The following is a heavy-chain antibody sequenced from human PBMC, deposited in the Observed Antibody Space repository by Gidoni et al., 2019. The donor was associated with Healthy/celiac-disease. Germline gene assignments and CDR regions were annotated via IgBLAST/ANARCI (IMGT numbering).Heavy chain of an antibody. CDR1: GYSISSGYY. D-gene: IGHD1-7*01. CDR2: IYHSGST. V-gene: IGHV4-38-2*01. CDR3: ATGTTFY. J-gene: IGHJ4*02. Sequence: QVQLQESGPGLVKPSETLSLTCAVSGYSISSGYYWGWIRQPPGKELEWIGSIYHSGSTYYNPSLKSRVTISVDTSKNQFSRKLSSVTAADTAVYYCATGTTFYWGQGTLVTVSS.